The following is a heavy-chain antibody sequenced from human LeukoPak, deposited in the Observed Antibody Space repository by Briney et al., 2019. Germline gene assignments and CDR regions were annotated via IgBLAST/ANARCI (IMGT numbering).Heavy chain of an antibody. CDR2: ISSGSNTI. CDR3: AREYSSSSGRSFDY. D-gene: IGHD6-6*01. Sequence: GGSLRLSCAASRFTFSTYSMNWVRQAPGKGLEWVSYISSGSNTIYYADSAKGRFTFSRDNAKNSLYLQMNSLRAEDTAVYYCAREYSSSSGRSFDYWGQGTLVTVSS. V-gene: IGHV3-48*01. J-gene: IGHJ4*02. CDR1: RFTFSTYS.